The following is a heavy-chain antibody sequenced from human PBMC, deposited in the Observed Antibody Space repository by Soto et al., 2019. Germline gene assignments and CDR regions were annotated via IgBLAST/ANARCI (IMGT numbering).Heavy chain of an antibody. V-gene: IGHV3-74*02. CDR3: ACWGHIVPVAPSDFDR. CDR2: ISPDGSDV. J-gene: IGHJ4*02. D-gene: IGHD2-8*02. Sequence: EARLVESGGDLVKSGGSLRLSCVASGFLFTNYWMNWVRQTPGKGLMWVSRISPDGSDVGYADSVEGRFTVSRDNAKNTLYLQMHSLRAEDTAMYYCACWGHIVPVAPSDFDRWGQGTLVTVSS. CDR1: GFLFTNYW.